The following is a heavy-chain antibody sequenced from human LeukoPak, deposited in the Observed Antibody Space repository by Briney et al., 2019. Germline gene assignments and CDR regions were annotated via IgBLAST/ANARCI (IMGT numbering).Heavy chain of an antibody. J-gene: IGHJ4*02. V-gene: IGHV3-11*05. D-gene: IGHD2-21*01. Sequence: PGGSLRLSCAASGFTFSDYYMTWIRQAPGKGLEWVSYISSGSSYTNFADSVKGRFTISRDNAKNSLYLQMNSLRAEVTAVYYCARVIERLYYFDYWGQGTLVTVSS. CDR2: ISSGSSYT. CDR3: ARVIERLYYFDY. CDR1: GFTFSDYY.